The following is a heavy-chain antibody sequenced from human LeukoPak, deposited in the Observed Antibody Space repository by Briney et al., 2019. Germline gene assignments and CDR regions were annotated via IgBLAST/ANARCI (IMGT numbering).Heavy chain of an antibody. V-gene: IGHV4-34*01. CDR3: ARSLFYTRYYYYMDV. D-gene: IGHD3-16*01. CDR1: GGSFSGYY. Sequence: SETLSLTCAVYGGSFSGYYWSWIRQPPGKGLEWIGEINHSGSTNYNPSLKSRVTISVDTSKNQFSLKLSSVTAADTAVYYCARSLFYTRYYYYMDVWGKGTTVTVSS. J-gene: IGHJ6*03. CDR2: INHSGST.